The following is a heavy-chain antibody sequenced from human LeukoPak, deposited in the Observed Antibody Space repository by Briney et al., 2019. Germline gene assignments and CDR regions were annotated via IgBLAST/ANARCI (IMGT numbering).Heavy chain of an antibody. CDR2: IYPGDSDT. D-gene: IGHD2-15*01. J-gene: IGHJ4*02. V-gene: IGHV5-51*01. Sequence: GESLKISCKGSGYSFTNYWIGWVRQMPGKGLEWMGIIYPGDSDTRYSPSFQGQVTISADKSISAAYLQWSSLKASDTAMYYCARRFCSGDSCYAGFDYWAKGTRVTVSS. CDR1: GYSFTNYW. CDR3: ARRFCSGDSCYAGFDY.